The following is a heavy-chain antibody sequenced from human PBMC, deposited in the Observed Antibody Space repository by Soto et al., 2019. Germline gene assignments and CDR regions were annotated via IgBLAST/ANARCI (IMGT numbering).Heavy chain of an antibody. CDR1: GYSFTSYW. Sequence: GESLKISCKGSGYSFTSYWIGWVRQMPGKGLEGVGSIYPGDSDTRYRPSFQGQVTISADKTISTAYLQWSSLKASDTAMYYCARHVPDSSGYRHYGMDVWGQGTTVTVSS. CDR2: IYPGDSDT. D-gene: IGHD3-22*01. J-gene: IGHJ6*02. V-gene: IGHV5-51*01. CDR3: ARHVPDSSGYRHYGMDV.